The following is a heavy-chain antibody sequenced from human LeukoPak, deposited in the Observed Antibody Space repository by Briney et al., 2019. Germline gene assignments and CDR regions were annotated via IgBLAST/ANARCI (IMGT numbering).Heavy chain of an antibody. Sequence: GASVKVSCKVSGYTLTELSMHWVRQAPGKGLEWMGGFDPEDGETIYARKFQGRVTMTEDTSTDTAYMELSSLRSEDTAVYYCATAQGLQLKDDAFDIWGQGTMVTVSS. V-gene: IGHV1-24*01. D-gene: IGHD5-24*01. CDR2: FDPEDGET. CDR1: GYTLTELS. CDR3: ATAQGLQLKDDAFDI. J-gene: IGHJ3*02.